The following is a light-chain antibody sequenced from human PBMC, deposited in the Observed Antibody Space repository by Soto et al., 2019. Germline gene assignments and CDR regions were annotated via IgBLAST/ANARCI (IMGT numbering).Light chain of an antibody. J-gene: IGLJ2*01. V-gene: IGLV6-57*02. CDR3: QSYGGGIPV. Sequence: NFMLTQPQSMSESPGKTITISCTDSSGSIGSKFVQWYQQRPGSAPTTIIYEDNQRPSGVPNRFSGSTDRTSNSASLTISGLETEDEAEYFCQSYGGGIPVFGGGTKLTVL. CDR2: EDN. CDR1: SGSIGSKF.